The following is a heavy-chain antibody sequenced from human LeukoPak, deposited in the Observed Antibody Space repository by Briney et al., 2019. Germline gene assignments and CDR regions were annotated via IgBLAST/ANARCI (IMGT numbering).Heavy chain of an antibody. CDR3: ARRGEDGFGYRY. CDR1: GPTFSNYW. D-gene: IGHD5-12*01. J-gene: IGHJ4*02. Sequence: GGSLRLSCVVSGPTFSNYWMHWVRQAPGKGLVWVSRINTDGSDTSYVDSVRGRFTVSRDNAKNTLYLQMNSLRSEDTAVYYCARRGEDGFGYRYWGQGTLVTVSS. V-gene: IGHV3-74*01. CDR2: INTDGSDT.